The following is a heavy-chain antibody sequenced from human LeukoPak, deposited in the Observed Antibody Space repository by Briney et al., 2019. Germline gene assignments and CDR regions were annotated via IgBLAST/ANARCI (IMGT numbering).Heavy chain of an antibody. CDR3: ARGTSSLAWFDP. CDR1: GYSISSGYN. CDR2: IYHSGTT. V-gene: IGHV4-38-2*02. J-gene: IGHJ5*02. D-gene: IGHD6-6*01. Sequence: SETLSLTCTVSGYSISSGYNWGWIRQPPGKGLEWIASIYHSGTTYYNPSLKSRVTISVDMSKNQFSLKLSSVTAADTAVYYCARGTSSLAWFDPWGQGTLVTVSS.